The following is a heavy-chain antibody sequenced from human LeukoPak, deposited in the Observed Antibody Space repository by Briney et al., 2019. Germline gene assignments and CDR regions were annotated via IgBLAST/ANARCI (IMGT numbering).Heavy chain of an antibody. J-gene: IGHJ4*02. CDR2: MNPNSGNT. V-gene: IGHV1-8*03. Sequence: GASVKVSCKASGYTFTSYDINWVRQATGQGLEWMGWMNPNSGNTGYAQKFQGRVTITRNTSISTAYMELSSLRSEDTAVYYCARAFSIGPTIFGVVITYYFDYWGQGILVTVSS. D-gene: IGHD3-3*01. CDR3: ARAFSIGPTIFGVVITYYFDY. CDR1: GYTFTSYD.